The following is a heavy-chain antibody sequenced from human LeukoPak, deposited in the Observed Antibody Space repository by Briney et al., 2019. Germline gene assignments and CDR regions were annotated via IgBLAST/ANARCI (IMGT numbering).Heavy chain of an antibody. CDR1: EFTVNNNY. CDR3: AGGLRSGLIDY. CDR2: IYSAGST. V-gene: IGHV3-53*01. J-gene: IGHJ4*02. D-gene: IGHD4-17*01. Sequence: GGSPRLSCAASEFTVNNNYMSWVRQAPGKGLEWVSTIYSAGSTNYADSVKGRFTISRDNSKNTMYLQMNSLRAKDTAVYYCAGGLRSGLIDYWGQGTLVTVSS.